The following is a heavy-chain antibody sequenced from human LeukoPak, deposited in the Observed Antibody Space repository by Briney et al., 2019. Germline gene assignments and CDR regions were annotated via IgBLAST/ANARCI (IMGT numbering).Heavy chain of an antibody. Sequence: GRSLRLSCAASGFTFDDYAMHWVRQAPGKGLAWVSGISWNSGSIGYADSVKGRFTISRDNAKNSLYLQMNSLRAEDMALYYCAKGGTYYDFWSGYPDYFDYWGQGTLVTVSS. CDR3: AKGGTYYDFWSGYPDYFDY. V-gene: IGHV3-9*03. CDR2: ISWNSGSI. CDR1: GFTFDDYA. D-gene: IGHD3-3*01. J-gene: IGHJ4*02.